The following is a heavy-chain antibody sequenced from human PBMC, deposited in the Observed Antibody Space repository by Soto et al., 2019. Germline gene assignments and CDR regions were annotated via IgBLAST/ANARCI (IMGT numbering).Heavy chain of an antibody. Sequence: PSETLSLTCTVSGGSISSAAYYWSWIRQHPGKGLEWIGYIYNSGSTYYNPSLKSRVTISVDTSKNQFSLKLSSVTAADTAVYYCARVAEDSGYSYGNYYFDYWGQGTLVTVSS. CDR2: IYNSGST. CDR3: ARVAEDSGYSYGNYYFDY. D-gene: IGHD5-18*01. V-gene: IGHV4-31*03. J-gene: IGHJ4*02. CDR1: GGSISSAAYY.